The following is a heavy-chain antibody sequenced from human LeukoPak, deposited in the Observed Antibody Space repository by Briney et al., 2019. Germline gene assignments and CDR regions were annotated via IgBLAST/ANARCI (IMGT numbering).Heavy chain of an antibody. CDR3: ARARRYSSSEFDY. CDR1: GYTFTSYA. V-gene: IGHV1-69*13. CDR2: IIPIFGTA. D-gene: IGHD6-6*01. J-gene: IGHJ4*02. Sequence: ASVKVSCKASGYTFTSYAISWVRQAPGQGLEWMGGIIPIFGTANYAQKFQGRVTITADESTSTAYMELSSLRSEDTAVYYCARARRYSSSEFDYWGQGTLVTVSS.